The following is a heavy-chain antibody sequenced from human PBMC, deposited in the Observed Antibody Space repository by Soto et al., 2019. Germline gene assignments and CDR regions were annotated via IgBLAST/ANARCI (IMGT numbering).Heavy chain of an antibody. D-gene: IGHD2-2*01. Sequence: PGESLKISCKASGFTFTIYWIACVRQMPGKGLEWMGIIYPGDSDTSYSPSFQGQVTISADKSINTAYLQWSSLKASDTAMYYCAKHEGYCSSTTCSNFDYWDQGTLVTVSS. V-gene: IGHV5-51*01. CDR2: IYPGDSDT. CDR3: AKHEGYCSSTTCSNFDY. J-gene: IGHJ4*02. CDR1: GFTFTIYW.